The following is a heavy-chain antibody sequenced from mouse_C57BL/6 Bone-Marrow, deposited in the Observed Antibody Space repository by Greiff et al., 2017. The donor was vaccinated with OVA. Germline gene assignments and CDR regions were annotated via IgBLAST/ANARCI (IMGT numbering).Heavy chain of an antibody. D-gene: IGHD3-2*02. CDR1: GYTFTSYG. Sequence: QVQLQQSGAELARPGASVKLSCKASGYTFTSYGISWVKQRTGQGLEWIGEIYPRSGNTYYNEKFKGKATLTADKSSSTAYMELRSLTSEDSAVYFCARWDSSGCGPYFDYWGQGTTLTVSS. CDR2: IYPRSGNT. CDR3: ARWDSSGCGPYFDY. V-gene: IGHV1-81*01. J-gene: IGHJ2*01.